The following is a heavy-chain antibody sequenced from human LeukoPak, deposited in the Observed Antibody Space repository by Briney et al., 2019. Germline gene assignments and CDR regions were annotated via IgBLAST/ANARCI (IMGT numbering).Heavy chain of an antibody. V-gene: IGHV4-39*01. CDR1: GGSISGSSYY. CDR3: ARRRSSGWYSVY. CDR2: IYYSGST. D-gene: IGHD6-19*01. Sequence: SETLSLTCTVSGGSISGSSYYWGWIRQPPGKVLEWIGSIYYSGSTYYNPSLKSRVTISVDTSKNQFSLKLSSVTAADTAVYYCARRRSSGWYSVYWGQGTLVTVSS. J-gene: IGHJ4*02.